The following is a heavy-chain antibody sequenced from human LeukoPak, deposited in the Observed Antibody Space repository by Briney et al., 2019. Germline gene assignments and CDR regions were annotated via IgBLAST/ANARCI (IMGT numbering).Heavy chain of an antibody. J-gene: IGHJ5*02. CDR3: ARGWGGYSYGGWFDP. CDR2: IYSAGST. V-gene: IGHV3-66*01. D-gene: IGHD5-18*01. CDR1: GFTVSNNY. Sequence: GGSLRLSCGASGFTVSNNYMHWVCQTPGKGLEWVSVIYSAGSTYYADSVKGRFTVSRDKSKNTLFLQMNSLRAEDTAVYYCARGWGGYSYGGWFDPWGQGTLVNVSP.